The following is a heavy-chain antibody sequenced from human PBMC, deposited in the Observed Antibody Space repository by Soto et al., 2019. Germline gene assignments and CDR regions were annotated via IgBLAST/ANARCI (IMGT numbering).Heavy chain of an antibody. Sequence: QVQLMESGGGVVQPGRSLRLSCAASGFTFKTYGMHWVRQVPGKGLQWVAALSYDGVNKFYVHSVKGRFTVSRDNSKNTVSLEMSSLRADDSAVYYCARDRGHVEWLPRQIDYWGQGTTVTVSS. CDR1: GFTFKTYG. V-gene: IGHV3-30*03. D-gene: IGHD3-3*01. CDR2: LSYDGVNK. J-gene: IGHJ4*02. CDR3: ARDRGHVEWLPRQIDY.